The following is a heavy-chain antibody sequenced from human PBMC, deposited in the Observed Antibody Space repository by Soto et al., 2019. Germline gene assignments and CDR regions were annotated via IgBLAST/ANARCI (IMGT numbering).Heavy chain of an antibody. Sequence: PGGSLRLSCAASGFTFSSYGMHWVRQAPGKGLEWVAVIWYDGSNKYYADSVKGRFTISRDNSKNTLYLQMNSLRAEDTAVYYCARGVAAAGNWFDPWGQGTLVTVSS. J-gene: IGHJ5*02. CDR3: ARGVAAAGNWFDP. D-gene: IGHD6-13*01. CDR2: IWYDGSNK. V-gene: IGHV3-33*01. CDR1: GFTFSSYG.